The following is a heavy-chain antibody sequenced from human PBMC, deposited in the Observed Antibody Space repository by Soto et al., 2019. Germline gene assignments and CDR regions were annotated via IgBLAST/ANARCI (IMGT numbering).Heavy chain of an antibody. V-gene: IGHV3-21*01. Sequence: EVQLVESGGGLVRPGGSLRLSCAASGFTFSLYSMNWVRQAPGKGLEWVSSIDSSSTYMYYADSVKGRFTISRDNAKNSVYLQMNGLGVEDTAVYYCARVERDYGGGGVPKFWGQGTLVTVSS. D-gene: IGHD4-17*01. CDR1: GFTFSLYS. CDR2: IDSSSTYM. J-gene: IGHJ4*02. CDR3: ARVERDYGGGGVPKF.